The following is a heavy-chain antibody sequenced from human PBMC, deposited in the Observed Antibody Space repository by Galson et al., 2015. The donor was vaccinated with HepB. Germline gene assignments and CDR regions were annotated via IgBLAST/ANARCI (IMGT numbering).Heavy chain of an antibody. V-gene: IGHV3-23*01. CDR3: AKGDRHFDY. CDR1: GGTFSSYA. Sequence: SCKASGGTFSSYAMSWARQAPGEGLEWVSAISGSGGSTSYADSVKGRFTISRDNSKNTLYLQMNSLRAEDTSVYYCAKGDRHFDYWGQGTLVTVSS. CDR2: ISGSGGST. J-gene: IGHJ4*02.